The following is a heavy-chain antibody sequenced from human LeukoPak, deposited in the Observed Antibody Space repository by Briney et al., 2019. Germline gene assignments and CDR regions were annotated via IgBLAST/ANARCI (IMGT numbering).Heavy chain of an antibody. Sequence: SQTLSLTCTVSSGSISSGGYYWSWLRQHPGKGLEWIGYIYYSGSTYYNPSLKRRVTIAVDTSKNQFSLKLSSVTAADTAVYYCATCYDLWSGCFDYWGQGTLVTVSS. CDR2: IYYSGST. CDR1: SGSISSGGYY. V-gene: IGHV4-31*03. CDR3: ATCYDLWSGCFDY. D-gene: IGHD3-3*01. J-gene: IGHJ4*02.